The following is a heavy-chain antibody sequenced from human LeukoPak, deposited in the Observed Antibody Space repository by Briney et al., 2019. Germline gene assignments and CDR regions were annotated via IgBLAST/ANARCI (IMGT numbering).Heavy chain of an antibody. Sequence: GGSLRLSCAASGFTFSNYGMTWVRQAPGKGLEWVAIISYDGSNKFYADSMKGRFTISRDNSKNTLYLQMNSLRAEDTAVYYCARDYRRMTMVIVAKRAGFFDLWGRGTLVTVXX. CDR2: ISYDGSNK. CDR1: GFTFSNYG. D-gene: IGHD3-22*01. V-gene: IGHV3-30*03. CDR3: ARDYRRMTMVIVAKRAGFFDL. J-gene: IGHJ2*01.